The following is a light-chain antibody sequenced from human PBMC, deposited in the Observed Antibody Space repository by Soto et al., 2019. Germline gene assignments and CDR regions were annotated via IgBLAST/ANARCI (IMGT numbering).Light chain of an antibody. CDR3: QQSYSLPRT. CDR2: VAT. J-gene: IGKJ1*01. CDR1: QTISSS. Sequence: DIQMTQSPSSLSASVGDRVTITCRASQTISSSLNWYQQKAGRAPKLLIYVATSLQSGVPSRFSGSGSGTDFTLTISSLQPEDFATYYCQQSYSLPRTFGQGTKVEIK. V-gene: IGKV1-39*01.